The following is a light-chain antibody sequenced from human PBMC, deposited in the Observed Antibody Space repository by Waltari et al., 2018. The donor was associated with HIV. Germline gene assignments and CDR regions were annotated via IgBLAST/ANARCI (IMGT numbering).Light chain of an antibody. CDR1: SSNIGSNT. CDR2: STD. Sequence: QSVLTQPPSVSAAPGQGVVISCSGGSSNIGSNTAIWYHHLPGTAPKLLLYSTDKRPSGVPDRFSGSKSGTSASLAITGLQSEDEGVYYCASWDDSLNGVIFGGGTKVTVL. J-gene: IGLJ2*01. CDR3: ASWDDSLNGVI. V-gene: IGLV1-44*01.